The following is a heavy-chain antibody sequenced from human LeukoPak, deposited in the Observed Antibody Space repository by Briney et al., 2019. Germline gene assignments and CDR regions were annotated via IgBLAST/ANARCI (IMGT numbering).Heavy chain of an antibody. J-gene: IGHJ6*03. Sequence: SQTLSLTCDISGDSVSSNSAAWNWIRQSPSRGLEWLGRTYYRSKWYNDYAVSVKSRITINPDTSKNQFSLQLNSVTPEDTAVYYCARDRGTYNWNLCSLYYYMDVWGKGTTVTVSS. CDR3: ARDRGTYNWNLCSLYYYMDV. CDR2: TYYRSKWYN. V-gene: IGHV6-1*01. D-gene: IGHD1-20*01. CDR1: GDSVSSNSAA.